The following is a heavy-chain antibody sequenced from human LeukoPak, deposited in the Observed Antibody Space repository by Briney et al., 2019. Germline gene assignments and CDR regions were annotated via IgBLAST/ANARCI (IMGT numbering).Heavy chain of an antibody. CDR2: IYYSGSR. CDR1: GGSINSADYY. D-gene: IGHD5-24*01. V-gene: IGHV4-31*03. J-gene: IGHJ5*02. CDR3: ARGLGGDGFNLRNWFDP. Sequence: SQTLSLTCTVSGGSINSADYYWSWIRQHPGKGLEWIGYIYYSGSRYYNPSLKSRVSISIDTSNNQFSLNLSSVTAADTAVYYCARGLGGDGFNLRNWFDPWGQGTLVTVSS.